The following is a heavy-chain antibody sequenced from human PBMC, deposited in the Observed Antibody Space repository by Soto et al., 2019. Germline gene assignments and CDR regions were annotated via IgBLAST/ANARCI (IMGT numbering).Heavy chain of an antibody. CDR1: GFTFSDHY. V-gene: IGHV3-72*01. Sequence: PGGSLRLSCAASGFTFSDHYMDWVRQAPGKGLEWVGRTRNKANSYTTEYAASVKGRFTISRDDSKNSLYLQMKSLKTEDTAVYYCARVEWLDPAGYGYWGKGTLVTVSS. D-gene: IGHD6-19*01. CDR3: ARVEWLDPAGYGY. J-gene: IGHJ4*02. CDR2: TRNKANSYTT.